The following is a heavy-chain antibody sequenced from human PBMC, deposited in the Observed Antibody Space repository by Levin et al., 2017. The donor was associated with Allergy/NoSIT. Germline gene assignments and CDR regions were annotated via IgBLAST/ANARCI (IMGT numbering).Heavy chain of an antibody. Sequence: SCSVSGDSISRGVYYWSWIRQPAGEGLEWIGRIYVTGSTTYSPSLKSRVTISLDRSKDQVSLKINSVTAADTAVYYCARDLEGFSGYKPYCYTDVWGKGTTVTVSS. CDR2: IYVTGST. CDR1: GDSISRGVYY. CDR3: ARDLEGFSGYKPYCYTDV. D-gene: IGHD5-12*01. V-gene: IGHV4-61*02. J-gene: IGHJ6*03.